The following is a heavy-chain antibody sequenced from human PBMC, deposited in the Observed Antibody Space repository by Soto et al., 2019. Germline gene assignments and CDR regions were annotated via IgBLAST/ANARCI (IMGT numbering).Heavy chain of an antibody. J-gene: IGHJ3*02. CDR1: GSTFTSYA. V-gene: IGHV1-3*01. Sequence: ASVTGSCKASGSTFTSYAMHWVRQAHGQRLEWMGWINAGNGNTKYSQKFQGRVTITRDTSASTAYMELSSLRSEDTAVYYCARDPGGYYYDSSGFPPNAFDIWGQGTMVTVSS. CDR2: INAGNGNT. D-gene: IGHD3-22*01. CDR3: ARDPGGYYYDSSGFPPNAFDI.